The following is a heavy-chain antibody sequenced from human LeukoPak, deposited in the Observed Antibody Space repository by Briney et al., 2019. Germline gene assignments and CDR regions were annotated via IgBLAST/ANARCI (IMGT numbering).Heavy chain of an antibody. CDR1: GYIFTSYW. V-gene: IGHV5-51*01. J-gene: IGHJ4*02. CDR3: ARLHPYSSGWYIGADY. CDR2: IYPGDSDT. Sequence: GESLKISCKSSGYIFTSYWIGWVRQMPGKGLEWMAIIYPGDSDTRYSPSFRGQVTISADKSITTAYLQWSSLKASDTAMYYCARLHPYSSGWYIGADYWGQGTLVSVPS. D-gene: IGHD6-19*01.